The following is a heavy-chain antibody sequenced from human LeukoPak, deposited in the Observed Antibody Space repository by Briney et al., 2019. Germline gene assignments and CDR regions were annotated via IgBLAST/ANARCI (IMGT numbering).Heavy chain of an antibody. Sequence: GGSLRLSCAASGFTFSDQYMDWVRQAPGKGLEWVGRSKNKVNSYTTEYAASVKDRFTISRDVSKNSLYLQMNSLKTEDTAVYYCVRRSDVAFDIWGQGTLVTVSS. CDR1: GFTFSDQY. CDR3: VRRSDVAFDI. CDR2: SKNKVNSYTT. J-gene: IGHJ3*02. V-gene: IGHV3-72*01.